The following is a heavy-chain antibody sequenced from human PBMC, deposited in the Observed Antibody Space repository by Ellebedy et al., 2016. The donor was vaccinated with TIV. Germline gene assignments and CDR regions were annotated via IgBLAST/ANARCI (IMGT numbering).Heavy chain of an antibody. J-gene: IGHJ6*03. V-gene: IGHV3-7*02. CDR3: ARPTTHGLYYYYYMDV. Sequence: GGSLRLXXAASGFTFSSYWMSWVRQAPGKGLEWVANIKQDGSEKYYVDSVKGRFTISRDNAKNSLYLQMNSLRAEDTAVYYCARPTTHGLYYYYYMDVWGKGTTVTVSS. CDR1: GFTFSSYW. D-gene: IGHD1-7*01. CDR2: IKQDGSEK.